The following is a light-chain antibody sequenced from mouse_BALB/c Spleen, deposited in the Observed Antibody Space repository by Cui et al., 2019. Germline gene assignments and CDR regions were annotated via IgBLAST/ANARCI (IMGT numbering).Light chain of an antibody. CDR1: SIGSY. Sequence: IVLTPSPAILSASLGEEITITCSASSIGSYMNWYQQKSDTSPKLLIYSTSSLASGVPSRFSGGGSGTFYSLTISSVEDEDAADYYCHQWSSCPWTFGGGTKLEIK. CDR3: HQWSSCPWT. J-gene: IGKJ1*01. CDR2: STS. V-gene: IGKV4-80*01.